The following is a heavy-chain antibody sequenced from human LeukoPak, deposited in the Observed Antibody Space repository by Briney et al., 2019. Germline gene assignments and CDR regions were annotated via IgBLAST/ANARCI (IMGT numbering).Heavy chain of an antibody. CDR2: IYRDDTT. D-gene: IGHD3-16*02. Sequence: GGSLRLSCAASGFPVSSNYMSWVRQAPGKGLEWVSVIYRDDTTYYADSVKGRFTIFRDNSKNTLYLQMNSLRDDDTAVYYRARAPYGVGYTAERDYWGQGTLVTVSS. J-gene: IGHJ4*02. CDR3: ARAPYGVGYTAERDY. V-gene: IGHV3-53*01. CDR1: GFPVSSNY.